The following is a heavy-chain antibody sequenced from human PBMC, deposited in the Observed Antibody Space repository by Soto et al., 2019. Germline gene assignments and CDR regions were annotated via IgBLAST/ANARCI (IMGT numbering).Heavy chain of an antibody. Sequence: QVQLVQSGAEVKKPGASVKVSCKASGYTFTSYGISWVRQAPGQGLEWMGWISAYNGNTNYAQKLQGRVTMTTVTTTSTAYMELRSLRSDDTAVYYCARDRAYYDFWSGYYTGIEQPDYWGQGTLVTVSS. CDR2: ISAYNGNT. D-gene: IGHD3-3*01. CDR1: GYTFTSYG. V-gene: IGHV1-18*01. J-gene: IGHJ4*02. CDR3: ARDRAYYDFWSGYYTGIEQPDY.